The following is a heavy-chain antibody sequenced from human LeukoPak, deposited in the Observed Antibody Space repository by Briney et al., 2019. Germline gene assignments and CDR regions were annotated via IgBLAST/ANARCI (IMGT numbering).Heavy chain of an antibody. V-gene: IGHV4-30-4*01. CDR1: GGSISSGDYY. D-gene: IGHD6-19*01. Sequence: PSETLSLTCTVSGGSISSGDYYWSWIRQPPGKGLEWIGYIYYSGSTYYNPSLKSRVTISVDTSKNQFSLKLSSVTAADTAVYYCARVSGVSGWPDFNYWGQGTLVTASS. CDR3: ARVSGVSGWPDFNY. J-gene: IGHJ4*02. CDR2: IYYSGST.